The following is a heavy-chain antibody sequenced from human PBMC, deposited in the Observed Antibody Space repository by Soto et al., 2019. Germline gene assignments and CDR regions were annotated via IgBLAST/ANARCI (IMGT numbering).Heavy chain of an antibody. Sequence: QVQLQQRGAGLLKPSETLSLTCAVHGGSFSDYYWTWIRQPPGKGLEWIGEINRSGFTSYNPSLKSRLTISVDTSKREFSLNVSSVTAADTAVYDCVRGRAFMSRNAFDLWGQGTLVAVSS. CDR1: GGSFSDYY. D-gene: IGHD1-26*01. J-gene: IGHJ3*01. V-gene: IGHV4-34*02. CDR2: INRSGFT. CDR3: VRGRAFMSRNAFDL.